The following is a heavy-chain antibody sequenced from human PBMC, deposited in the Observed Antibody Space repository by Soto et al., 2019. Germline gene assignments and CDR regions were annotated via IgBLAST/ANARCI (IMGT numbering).Heavy chain of an antibody. CDR3: AREEGLRSWYFDL. CDR2: INYSGTT. V-gene: IGHV4-34*01. CDR1: GGSFSGHF. D-gene: IGHD4-17*01. Sequence: SETLSLTCAVYGGSFSGHFCSWVRQPPGKGLEWIGEINYSGTTNYNPSLESRVTVSVDTSKNQFTLKLTSVTAADTAVYYCAREEGLRSWYFDLWGRGTLVTVSS. J-gene: IGHJ2*01.